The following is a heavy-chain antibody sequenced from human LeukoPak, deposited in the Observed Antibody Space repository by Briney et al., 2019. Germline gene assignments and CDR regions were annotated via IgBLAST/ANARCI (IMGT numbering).Heavy chain of an antibody. Sequence: ASAKVSCKASGYMFSSYGITWVRQAPGQGLEWVGWISAYNGNTNYAQKLQGRVTMTTDTSASIAHMELRSLRSDDTAVYYCARGGVVAASEAFDIWGQGTMVTVSS. D-gene: IGHD2-15*01. CDR3: ARGGVVAASEAFDI. V-gene: IGHV1-18*01. CDR2: ISAYNGNT. CDR1: GYMFSSYG. J-gene: IGHJ3*02.